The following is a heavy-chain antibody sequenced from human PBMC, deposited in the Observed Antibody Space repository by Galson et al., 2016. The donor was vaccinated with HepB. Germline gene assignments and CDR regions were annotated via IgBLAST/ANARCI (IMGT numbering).Heavy chain of an antibody. V-gene: IGHV6-1*01. D-gene: IGHD5-12*01. CDR1: GDSVSSNSAT. J-gene: IGHJ6*02. CDR2: TYYRSKWYN. Sequence: CAISGDSVSSNSATWNWIRQSPSRGLEWLGRTYYRSKWYNDYALSVKGRITTNPDTSKNQYSLQLNSVTPEDTAVYYCARVRSGYSGYANPYYYGMDVWGQGTTVTVSS. CDR3: ARVRSGYSGYANPYYYGMDV.